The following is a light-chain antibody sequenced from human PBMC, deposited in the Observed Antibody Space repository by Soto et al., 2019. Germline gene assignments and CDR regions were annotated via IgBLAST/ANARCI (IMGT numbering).Light chain of an antibody. Sequence: QSVLTQPASVSGSPGQSITISCTGTSIDVGGYNYVSWYQQHPGKAPKLMIYEVSNRPSGVSNRFSGSKSGNTASLTISGLQAEDGADYYCSSYTSSSTVVFGGGTKVPVL. V-gene: IGLV2-14*01. CDR1: SIDVGGYNY. J-gene: IGLJ2*01. CDR2: EVS. CDR3: SSYTSSSTVV.